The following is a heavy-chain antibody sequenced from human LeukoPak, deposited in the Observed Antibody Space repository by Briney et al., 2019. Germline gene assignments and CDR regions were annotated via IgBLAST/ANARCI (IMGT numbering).Heavy chain of an antibody. CDR1: GGSISSSSYY. Sequence: SETLSLTCTVSGGSISSSSYYWGWIRQPPGKGLEWIGSIYYSGSTYYNPSLKSRVTISVDTSKNQFSLKLSSVTAADTAVYYCARQLSFHYYGSGSYSLRGKVPSGPFDYWGQGTLVTVSS. J-gene: IGHJ4*02. CDR2: IYYSGST. V-gene: IGHV4-39*01. CDR3: ARQLSFHYYGSGSYSLRGKVPSGPFDY. D-gene: IGHD3-10*01.